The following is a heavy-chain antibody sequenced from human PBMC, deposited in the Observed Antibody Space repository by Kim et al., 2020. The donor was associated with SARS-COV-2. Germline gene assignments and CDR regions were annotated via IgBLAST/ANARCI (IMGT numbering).Heavy chain of an antibody. CDR3: AKDHPSSGWPTFDY. CDR1: GYSINTFA. Sequence: WGSLRLSCAASGYSINTFAMSWVRQAPGKGLEWVSAITKYDGRTYYADSVRGRFTISRDNSKNTVYLQMDSLRAEDTGLYYCAKDHPSSGWPTFDYWGQGTLVTVSS. D-gene: IGHD6-19*01. J-gene: IGHJ4*02. CDR2: ITKYDGRT. V-gene: IGHV3-23*01.